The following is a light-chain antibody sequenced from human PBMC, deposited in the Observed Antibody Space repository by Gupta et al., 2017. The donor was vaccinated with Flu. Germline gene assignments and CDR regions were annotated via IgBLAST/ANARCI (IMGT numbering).Light chain of an antibody. Sequence: QSVLTQPPSASGTPGQRVTISCSGSSSNLGSDDFYCYQQLPGTAPNLLIYHNSQRPSGVPDRFSGSTSGTYASFLTSGLRSDDEADYYCAKSDANVSTWVFGGGTKLTVL. CDR1: SSNLGSDD. CDR3: AKSDANVSTWV. J-gene: IGLJ3*02. CDR2: HNS. V-gene: IGLV1-47*01.